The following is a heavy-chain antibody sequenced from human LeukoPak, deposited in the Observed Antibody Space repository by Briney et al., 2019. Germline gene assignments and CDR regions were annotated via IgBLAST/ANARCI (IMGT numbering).Heavy chain of an antibody. D-gene: IGHD3-9*01. CDR1: GGSISSSSYY. V-gene: IGHV4-39*01. CDR2: IYYSGST. J-gene: IGHJ4*02. CDR3: ARQSPYYDILTGYYFDY. Sequence: PSETLSLTCTVSGGSISSSSYYWGWIRQPPGKGLEWIGSIYYSGSTYYNPSLKSRVTISVDTSKNQFSLKLSFVTAADTAVYYCARQSPYYDILTGYYFDYWGQGTLVTVSS.